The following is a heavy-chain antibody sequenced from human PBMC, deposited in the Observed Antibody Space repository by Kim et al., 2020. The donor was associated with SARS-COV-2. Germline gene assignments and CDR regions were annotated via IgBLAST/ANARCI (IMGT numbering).Heavy chain of an antibody. CDR1: GFTFSSYG. CDR2: IWYDGSNK. J-gene: IGHJ4*02. D-gene: IGHD3-22*01. CDR3: ARAYTPSYYYDSSGYYYRFYFDY. V-gene: IGHV3-33*01. Sequence: GGSLRLSCAAFGFTFSSYGMHWVRQAPGKGLEWVAVIWYDGSNKYYADSVKGRFTISRDNSKNTLYLQMNSLRAEDTAVYYCARAYTPSYYYDSSGYYYRFYFDYWGQGTLVTVSS.